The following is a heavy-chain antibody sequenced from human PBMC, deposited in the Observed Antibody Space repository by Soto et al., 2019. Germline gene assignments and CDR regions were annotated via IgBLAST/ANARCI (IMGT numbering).Heavy chain of an antibody. J-gene: IGHJ6*02. V-gene: IGHV1-69*12. CDR1: GGTFSTSA. CDR3: ARDKDRQQLGGNYYYILDV. CDR2: IMPIFRKT. Sequence: QVQLEQSGAEVKKPGSSVKVSCKASGGTFSTSAISWVRQAPGQGLEWMGGIMPIFRKTDYAQKLQGRVTITADESTSTAYMELSGLRSDDTAVYYCARDKDRQQLGGNYYYILDVWGQGTTVTVSS. D-gene: IGHD1-1*01.